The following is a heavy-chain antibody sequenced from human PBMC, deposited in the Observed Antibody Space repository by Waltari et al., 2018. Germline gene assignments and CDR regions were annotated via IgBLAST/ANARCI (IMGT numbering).Heavy chain of an antibody. V-gene: IGHV4-39*07. CDR2: IYYSGST. D-gene: IGHD3-10*01. J-gene: IGHJ4*02. Sequence: QLHLQASGPGLVTPSETLSLTCTVSGGSISSSSTYRGWIRRARGEGVEGIGSIYYSGSTDDNPSYKSRVSISVDTSENQFSLKLSSVSAAETAVYKCARQAGSGSYDYIDYWGQGTLVTVSS. CDR3: ARQAGSGSYDYIDY. CDR1: GGSISSSSTY.